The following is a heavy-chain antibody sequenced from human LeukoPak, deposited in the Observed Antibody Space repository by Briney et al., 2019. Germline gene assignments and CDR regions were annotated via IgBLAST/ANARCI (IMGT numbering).Heavy chain of an antibody. CDR3: ARSGYCSGGSSYYYYGMDV. CDR1: GFTFSSYW. Sequence: GGSLRLSCAASGFTFSSYWMSWVRQAPGNGLEWVANIKQDGSEKYYVDSVKGRFTISRDNAKNSLYLQMNSLRAEDTAVYYCARSGYCSGGSSYYYYGMDVWGQGTTVTVSS. D-gene: IGHD2-15*01. V-gene: IGHV3-7*01. J-gene: IGHJ6*02. CDR2: IKQDGSEK.